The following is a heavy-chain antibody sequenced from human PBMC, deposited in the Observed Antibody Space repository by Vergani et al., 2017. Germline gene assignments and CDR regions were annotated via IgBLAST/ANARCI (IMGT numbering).Heavy chain of an antibody. Sequence: LEESGGGSVKPGGSLRLSCAASGFNFSDHYMSWIRQAPGKGLEWVSHISPGASTVPYTDSVTGRFTVSRDNDNNSLTLDMTTLRVEDTAVYYCSKNPGISTTRHYYAMDVGGQGTTVTVSS. J-gene: IGHJ6*02. D-gene: IGHD1-1*01. CDR2: ISPGASTV. CDR1: GFNFSDHY. CDR3: SKNPGISTTRHYYAMDV. V-gene: IGHV3-11*04.